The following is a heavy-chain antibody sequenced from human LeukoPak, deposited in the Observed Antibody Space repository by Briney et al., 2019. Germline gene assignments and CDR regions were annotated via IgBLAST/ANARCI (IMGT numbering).Heavy chain of an antibody. CDR3: ARVLLLRFLGDNWFDP. Sequence: SVKVSCKASGGTFSSYAISWVRQAPGQGLEWMGRIIPIFGTANYAQKFQGRVTITTEESTSTAYMALSSLRSEDTVVYYCARVLLLRFLGDNWFDPWGQGTLVTVSS. J-gene: IGHJ5*02. CDR2: IIPIFGTA. CDR1: GGTFSSYA. V-gene: IGHV1-69*05. D-gene: IGHD3-3*01.